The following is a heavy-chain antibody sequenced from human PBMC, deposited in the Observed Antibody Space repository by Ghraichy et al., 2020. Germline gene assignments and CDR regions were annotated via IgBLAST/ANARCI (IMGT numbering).Heavy chain of an antibody. Sequence: GGSLRLSCAASGFTFSSYAMHWVRQAPGKGLEWVAVISYDGSNKYYADSVKGRFTISRDNSKNTLYLQMNSLRAEDTAVYYCARESRIAATLYPQFLLGSFDYWGQGTLVTVSS. CDR3: ARESRIAATLYPQFLLGSFDY. J-gene: IGHJ4*02. D-gene: IGHD2-15*01. CDR2: ISYDGSNK. V-gene: IGHV3-30-3*01. CDR1: GFTFSSYA.